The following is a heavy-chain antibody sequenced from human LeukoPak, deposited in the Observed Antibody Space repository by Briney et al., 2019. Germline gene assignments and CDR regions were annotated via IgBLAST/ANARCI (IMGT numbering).Heavy chain of an antibody. D-gene: IGHD1-14*01. CDR3: ARAQETGPTTYFDY. J-gene: IGHJ4*02. CDR1: GGSISSYY. V-gene: IGHV4-59*08. CDR2: IYYSGST. Sequence: PSETLSLTCTVSGGSISSYYWSWIRQPPGKGLEWIGYIYYSGSTNYNPSLKSRVTISVDTSKNQFSLKLSSVTAADTAVYYCARAQETGPTTYFDYWGQGTLVTVSS.